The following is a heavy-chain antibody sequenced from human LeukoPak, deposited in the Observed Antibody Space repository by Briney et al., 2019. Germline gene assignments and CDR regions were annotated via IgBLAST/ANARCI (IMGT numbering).Heavy chain of an antibody. D-gene: IGHD3-9*01. V-gene: IGHV4-61*01. CDR2: IDYSGRT. J-gene: IGHJ2*01. Sequence: SETLSLTCTVSGDSVSSDTSYWSWIRQPPGKGMEWIGYIDYSGRTDYNPSLKRRVSISLGTSKNQLSLNLNSVTAADTAVYYCARAGNGILTGYFQNWYFDLWGRGTLVTVSS. CDR1: GDSVSSDTSY. CDR3: ARAGNGILTGYFQNWYFDL.